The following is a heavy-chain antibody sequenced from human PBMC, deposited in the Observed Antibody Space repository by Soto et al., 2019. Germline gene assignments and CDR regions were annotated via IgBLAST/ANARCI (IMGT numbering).Heavy chain of an antibody. J-gene: IGHJ4*02. Sequence: GASVKVSCKASGYTFTSYAMHWVRQAPGQRLEWMGWINAGNGNTKYSQKFQGRVTITRDTSASTAYMELSSLRSEDTAVYYCARDSPNDYGDSVFFDYWGQGTLVTVSS. V-gene: IGHV1-3*01. CDR3: ARDSPNDYGDSVFFDY. D-gene: IGHD4-17*01. CDR2: INAGNGNT. CDR1: GYTFTSYA.